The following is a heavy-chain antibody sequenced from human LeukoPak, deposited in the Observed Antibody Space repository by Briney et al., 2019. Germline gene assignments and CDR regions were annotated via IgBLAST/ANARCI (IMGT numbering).Heavy chain of an antibody. J-gene: IGHJ6*03. CDR3: AKDFYVLEWLSPCMDV. CDR1: GFTFSSYG. Sequence: PGGSLRLSCAASGFTFSSYGMHWVRQAPGKGLEWVAFIRYDGSNKYYADSVKGRFTISRDNSKNTLYLQMNSLRAEDTAVYYCAKDFYVLEWLSPCMDVWGKGTTVTVSS. D-gene: IGHD3-3*01. V-gene: IGHV3-30*02. CDR2: IRYDGSNK.